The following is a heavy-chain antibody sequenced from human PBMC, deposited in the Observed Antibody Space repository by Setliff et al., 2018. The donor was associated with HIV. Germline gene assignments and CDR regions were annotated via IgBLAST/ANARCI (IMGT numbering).Heavy chain of an antibody. CDR3: AGAHGDYMDV. V-gene: IGHV3-7*03. D-gene: IGHD2-8*01. CDR1: GFTFSSYW. Sequence: PGGSLRLSCEASGFTFSSYWMSWVRQAPGKGLEWVASINQDASEKYYVDSVKGRFTISRDNADRSLYLQMNSLRAEDTAIYFCAGAHGDYMDVWGKGTTVTVSS. J-gene: IGHJ6*03. CDR2: INQDASEK.